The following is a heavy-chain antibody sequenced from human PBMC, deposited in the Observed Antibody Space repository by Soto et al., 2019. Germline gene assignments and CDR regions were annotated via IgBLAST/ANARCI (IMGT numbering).Heavy chain of an antibody. CDR2: ISRSGSTI. CDR1: GFTFGTYE. V-gene: IGHV3-48*03. D-gene: IGHD6-6*01. CDR3: ARDPSLSSSSYLSYYYGMDV. Sequence: EVQLVESGGGLVQHGGSLRLSCAASGFTFGTYEMNWVREAPGKGLEWVSYISRSGSTIYYADSVKGRFTISRDNAKNSLYLQLNSLRAEDTAVYYCARDPSLSSSSYLSYYYGMDVWGQGTTVTVSS. J-gene: IGHJ6*02.